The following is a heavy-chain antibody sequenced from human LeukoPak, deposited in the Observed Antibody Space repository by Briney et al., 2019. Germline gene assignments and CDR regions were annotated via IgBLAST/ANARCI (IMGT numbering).Heavy chain of an antibody. CDR3: ARVSYYDFWSGYLEEAFDI. Sequence: SQTLSLTCTVSGGSISSGSYYWSWIRQPAGKGLEWIGRIYTSGSTNYNPSLKSRVTISVDTSKNQFSLKLSSVTAADTAVYYCARVSYYDFWSGYLEEAFDIWGQGTMVTVSS. D-gene: IGHD3-3*01. V-gene: IGHV4-61*02. J-gene: IGHJ3*02. CDR2: IYTSGST. CDR1: GGSISSGSYY.